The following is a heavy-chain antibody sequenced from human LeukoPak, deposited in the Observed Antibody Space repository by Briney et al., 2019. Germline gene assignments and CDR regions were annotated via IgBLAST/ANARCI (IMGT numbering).Heavy chain of an antibody. CDR3: ARDRSTTSKFFDP. V-gene: IGHV3-30*04. D-gene: IGHD1-1*01. CDR2: ISFNGNEK. J-gene: IGHJ5*02. CDR1: GFTFSSYT. Sequence: PGGSLRLSCAASGFTFSSYTMHWVRQAPGKGLEWVAFISFNGNEKKYGGSVKGRFTISRDNSNNMLYLQMTGLRFDDTAVYYCARDRSTTSKFFDPWGQGTLVTVSS.